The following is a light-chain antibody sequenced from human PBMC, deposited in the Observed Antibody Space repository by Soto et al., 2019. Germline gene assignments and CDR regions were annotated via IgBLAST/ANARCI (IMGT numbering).Light chain of an antibody. CDR1: QSINTY. CDR3: QQYKSFSPYT. Sequence: DIQMTQSPSILSASVGDRVTITCRASQSINTYLAWYQVKPGTAPKLLIYDAFTLEGGVPSRFSGSGSGTEFTLTISSLQPDDFAVYYCQQYKSFSPYTFGQGTKLEIK. CDR2: DAF. V-gene: IGKV1-5*01. J-gene: IGKJ2*01.